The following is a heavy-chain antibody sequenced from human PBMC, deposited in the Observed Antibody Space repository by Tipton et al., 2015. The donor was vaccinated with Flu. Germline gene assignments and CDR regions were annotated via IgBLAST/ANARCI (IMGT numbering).Heavy chain of an antibody. CDR1: GFTLSAYT. CDR3: AREGLLKGFDS. Sequence: SLRLSCAASGFTLSAYTFHWVRQAPGKGLEYVSVFTNVGKAYYIDSVQGRITLSRDSSKNTLYLQMVSLRPEDTAVYYCAREGLLKGFDSWGQGALVTVSS. CDR2: FTNVGKA. V-gene: IGHV3-64*02. D-gene: IGHD3/OR15-3a*01. J-gene: IGHJ5*01.